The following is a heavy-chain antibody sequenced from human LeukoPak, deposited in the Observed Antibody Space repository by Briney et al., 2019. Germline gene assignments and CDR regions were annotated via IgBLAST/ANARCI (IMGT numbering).Heavy chain of an antibody. V-gene: IGHV1-69*05. CDR1: GGTFSSYA. Sequence: ASVKVSCKXSGGTFSSYAISWVRQTPGQGLEWMGGIIPIFGTANYAQKFQGRVTITTDESTSTAYMELSSLRSEDTAVYYCASVVGASPNAFDIWGQGTMVTVSS. CDR3: ASVVGASPNAFDI. CDR2: IIPIFGTA. J-gene: IGHJ3*02. D-gene: IGHD1-26*01.